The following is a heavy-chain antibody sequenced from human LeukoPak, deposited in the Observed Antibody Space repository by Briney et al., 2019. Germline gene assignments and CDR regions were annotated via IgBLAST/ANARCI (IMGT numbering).Heavy chain of an antibody. CDR2: IIPISDTA. V-gene: IGHV1-69*06. CDR1: GGTFSNYP. CDR3: ARAYDY. Sequence: ASVKVSCKASGGTFSNYPISWVRQAPGQGLEWMGGIIPISDTANYAQRFQGRVTITADKSTSTAYMELSSLRSEDTAMYYCARAYDYWGQGTLVTVSS. J-gene: IGHJ4*02.